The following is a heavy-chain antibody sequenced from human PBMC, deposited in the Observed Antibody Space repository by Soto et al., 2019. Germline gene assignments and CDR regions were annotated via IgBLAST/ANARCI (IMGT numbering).Heavy chain of an antibody. CDR1: GGSISSSSYY. CDR2: IYYSGST. Sequence: PSETLSLTCTVSGGSISSSSYYWGWIRQPPGKGLEWIGSIYYSGSTYYNPSLKSRVTISVDTSKNQFSLKLSSVTAAGTAVYYCARDGYSSGWGNWFDPWGQGTLVTVSS. V-gene: IGHV4-39*02. J-gene: IGHJ5*02. CDR3: ARDGYSSGWGNWFDP. D-gene: IGHD6-19*01.